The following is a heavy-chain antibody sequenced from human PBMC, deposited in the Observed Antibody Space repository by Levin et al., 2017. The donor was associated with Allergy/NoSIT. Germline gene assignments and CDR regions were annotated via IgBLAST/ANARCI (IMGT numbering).Heavy chain of an antibody. CDR2: IYSGGST. CDR1: GFTVSSNY. CDR3: ARDSGSSGWYGWGDYYYYGMDV. J-gene: IGHJ6*02. D-gene: IGHD6-19*01. Sequence: GGSLRLSCAASGFTVSSNYMSWVRQAPGKGLEWVSVIYSGGSTYYADSVKGRFTISRDNSKNTLYLQMNSLRAEDTAVYYCARDSGSSGWYGWGDYYYYGMDVWGQGTTVTVSS. V-gene: IGHV3-53*01.